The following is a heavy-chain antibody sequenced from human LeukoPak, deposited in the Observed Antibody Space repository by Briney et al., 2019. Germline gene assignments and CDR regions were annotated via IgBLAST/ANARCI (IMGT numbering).Heavy chain of an antibody. CDR2: INPNNGGT. D-gene: IGHD6-13*01. J-gene: IGHJ4*02. CDR3: VKASSSWYVFDY. Sequence: ASVKVSCKASGYTFTGYYMHWVQQAPGQGLEWMGWINPNNGGTNYAQKFQGRVTMTRDTSISTAYMQLSRLRSDDTAVYYCVKASSSWYVFDYWGLGILVTVSS. V-gene: IGHV1-2*02. CDR1: GYTFTGYY.